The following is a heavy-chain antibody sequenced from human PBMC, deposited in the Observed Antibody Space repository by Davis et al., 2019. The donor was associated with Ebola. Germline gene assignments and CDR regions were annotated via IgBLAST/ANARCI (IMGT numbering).Heavy chain of an antibody. CDR1: GGSISSGGYY. CDR3: ARATVTSYFDY. Sequence: LRLSCTVSGGSISSGGYYWSWIRQHPGKGLEWIGYIYYSGSTYYNPSLKSRVTISVDTSKNQFSLKLSSVTAADTAVYYCARATVTSYFDYWGQGTLVTVSS. CDR2: IYYSGST. V-gene: IGHV4-31*03. D-gene: IGHD4-17*01. J-gene: IGHJ4*02.